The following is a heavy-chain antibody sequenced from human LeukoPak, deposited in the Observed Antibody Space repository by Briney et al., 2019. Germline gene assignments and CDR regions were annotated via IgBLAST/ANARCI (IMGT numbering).Heavy chain of an antibody. CDR1: GYTFTGYY. V-gene: IGHV1-2*02. D-gene: IGHD3-10*01. Sequence: ASVKVSCKASGYTFTGYYMHWVRQAPGQGLEWMGWINPNSGGTNYAQKFQGRVTMTRDTSISTAYMELSRLRSDDTAVYYCARSWPGGPRTTVRGVPYNWFDPWGQGTLVTVSS. CDR2: INPNSGGT. J-gene: IGHJ5*02. CDR3: ARSWPGGPRTTVRGVPYNWFDP.